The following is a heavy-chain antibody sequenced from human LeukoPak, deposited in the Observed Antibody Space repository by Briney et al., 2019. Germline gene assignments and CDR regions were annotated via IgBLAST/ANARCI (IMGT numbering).Heavy chain of an antibody. D-gene: IGHD6-13*01. CDR2: TYYSGST. CDR1: GGSISSYY. CDR3: AREWTAAAGTGIRYYYGMDV. J-gene: IGHJ6*02. Sequence: SETLSLTCTVSGGSISSYYWSWIRQPPGKGLEWIGYTYYSGSTNYNPSLKSRVTISVDTSKNQFSLKLSSVTAADTAVYYCAREWTAAAGTGIRYYYGMDVWGQGTTVTVSS. V-gene: IGHV4-59*01.